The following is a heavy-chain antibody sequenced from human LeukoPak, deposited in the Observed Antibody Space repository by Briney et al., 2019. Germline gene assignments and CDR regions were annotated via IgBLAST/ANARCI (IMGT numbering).Heavy chain of an antibody. J-gene: IGHJ4*02. CDR3: ARDSAYDSSLYFDY. V-gene: IGHV4-4*07. Sequence: SETLSLTCTVSGGSISSYYGSWIRQPAGEGLEWIGRIYTSGSTNYNPSLKSRVTISVDKSKNQFSLKLSSVTAADTAVYYCARDSAYDSSLYFDYWGQGTLVTVSS. D-gene: IGHD3-22*01. CDR1: GGSISSYY. CDR2: IYTSGST.